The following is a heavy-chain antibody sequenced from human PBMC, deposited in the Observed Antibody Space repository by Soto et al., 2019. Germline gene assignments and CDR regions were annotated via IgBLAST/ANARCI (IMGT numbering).Heavy chain of an antibody. V-gene: IGHV1-69*08. CDR2: IIPILGET. J-gene: IGHJ6*02. Sequence: QVQLVQSGAEVKKPGSSVRVSCKASGTIFSSYTISWVRQGPGQGLEWMGRIIPILGETNSAQKFQGRVTLTADKSTNTAYMQLNSLRLEDTAVYYCARGLGGRMDDWGQGTTVTVSS. D-gene: IGHD3-16*01. CDR1: GTIFSSYT. CDR3: ARGLGGRMDD.